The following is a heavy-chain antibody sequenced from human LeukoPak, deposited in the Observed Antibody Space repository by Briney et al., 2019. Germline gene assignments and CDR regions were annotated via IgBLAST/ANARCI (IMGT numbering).Heavy chain of an antibody. J-gene: IGHJ4*02. D-gene: IGHD6-13*01. CDR2: IGSKADNYAT. CDR3: TRPFWATSSWDGGDY. CDR1: GFTFSDSA. V-gene: IGHV3-73*01. Sequence: GGSLRLSCAVSGFTFSDSAIHWVRQASGKGLEWVGRIGSKADNYATAYAASVKGRFTISRDDSKSTAYLQMNSLETEETAVYYCTRPFWATSSWDGGDYWGQGTLVTVSS.